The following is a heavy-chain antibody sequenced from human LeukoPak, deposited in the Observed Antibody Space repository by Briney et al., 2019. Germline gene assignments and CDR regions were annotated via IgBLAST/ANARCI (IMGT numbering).Heavy chain of an antibody. D-gene: IGHD4-17*01. CDR1: GFSLSTSGVA. CDR3: AHEAYGDQRHFDY. J-gene: IGHJ4*02. V-gene: IGHV2-5*02. CDR2: IYWDDDK. Sequence: ESGPTLVKPTQTLTVTCSFSGFSLSTSGVAVGWILQPPGKALEWLALIYWDDDKRYNPSLKTRLTITKDTSKNQVVLTLANLDPVDTATYYCAHEAYGDQRHFDYWGQGALVMVSS.